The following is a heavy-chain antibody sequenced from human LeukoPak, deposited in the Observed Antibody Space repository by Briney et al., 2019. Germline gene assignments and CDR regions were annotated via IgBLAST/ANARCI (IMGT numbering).Heavy chain of an antibody. CDR2: LYYSGGT. V-gene: IGHV4-59*08. CDR3: SRRENYFGSGTSYYFDY. CDR1: GGSISGYY. Sequence: PSETLSLTCAVSGGSISGYYWSWIRQPPGKGLEWIGYLYYSGGTSYNPSLKTRVTISADTSKNQFSLKLTSVTAADTAVYYCSRRENYFGSGTSYYFDYWGQGTLVAVSS. D-gene: IGHD3-10*01. J-gene: IGHJ4*02.